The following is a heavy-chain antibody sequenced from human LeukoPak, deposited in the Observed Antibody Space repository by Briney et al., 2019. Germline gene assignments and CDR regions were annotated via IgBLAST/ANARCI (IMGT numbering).Heavy chain of an antibody. CDR3: AKDQNTVATAPFDY. CDR1: GFTFSSYA. J-gene: IGHJ4*02. Sequence: GGSLRLSCAASGFTFSSYAMSWVRQAPGKGLGWVSAINSAGSTYYGDSVRGRFTISRDNSKNVLYLQMDSLRAEDTALYYCAKDQNTVATAPFDYWGQGTLVTVSS. V-gene: IGHV3-23*01. D-gene: IGHD4-17*01. CDR2: INSAGST.